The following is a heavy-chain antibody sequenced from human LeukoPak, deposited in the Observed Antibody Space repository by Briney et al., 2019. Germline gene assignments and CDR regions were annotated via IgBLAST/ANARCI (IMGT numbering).Heavy chain of an antibody. CDR1: GFTFSSYW. J-gene: IGHJ6*03. Sequence: PGGSLRLSCAASGFTFSSYWMHWVRQAPGKGLVWVSRINSDGSSTSYADSVKGRFTISRDNAKNTLYLQMNSLRAEDTAVYYCARDGALRRYYYYYYMDVWGKGTTVTVSS. CDR3: ARDGALRRYYYYYYMDV. V-gene: IGHV3-74*01. CDR2: INSDGSST. D-gene: IGHD3-3*01.